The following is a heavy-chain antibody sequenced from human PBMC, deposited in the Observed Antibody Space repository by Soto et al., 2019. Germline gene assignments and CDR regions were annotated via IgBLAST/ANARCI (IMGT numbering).Heavy chain of an antibody. CDR2: IWYDGSNK. CDR3: AKSLVRSGYEVLYGMAV. J-gene: IGHJ6*02. V-gene: IGHV3-33*06. CDR1: GFTFSSYG. Sequence: QVQLVESGGGVVQPGRSLRLSCAASGFTFSSYGMHWVRQAPGKGLEWVAVIWYDGSNKYYADSVKGRFTICRDNSKNSLYLQMHSRRAEDTAVYSCAKSLVRSGYEVLYGMAVWGQATTVTVSS. D-gene: IGHD3-3*01.